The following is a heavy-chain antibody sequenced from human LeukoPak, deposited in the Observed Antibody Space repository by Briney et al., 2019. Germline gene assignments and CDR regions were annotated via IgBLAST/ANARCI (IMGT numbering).Heavy chain of an antibody. V-gene: IGHV3-23*01. J-gene: IGHJ4*02. D-gene: IGHD3-9*01. CDR1: GFSFSSYA. CDR3: AKAEGYDILTGLDY. CDR2: IGASGGST. Sequence: GGSLRLSCAASGFSFSSYAMSWVRQAPGKGLEWVSGIGASGGSTYYADSVKGRFTISRDNSKNTLYLQMNSLRTEDTAVYYCAKAEGYDILTGLDYWGQGTLVTVSS.